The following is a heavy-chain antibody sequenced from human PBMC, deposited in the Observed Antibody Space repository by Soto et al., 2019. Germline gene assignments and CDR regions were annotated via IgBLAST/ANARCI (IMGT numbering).Heavy chain of an antibody. D-gene: IGHD1-26*01. CDR1: GFTFSSYG. Sequence: QVQLVESGGGVVQPGRSLRLSCAASGFTFSSYGMHWFRQAPGKGLEWVAVISYDGSNKYYADSVKGRFTISRDNSKNKLYLQMHSLRAEDKAVYYCAKDVVGDTDYDYWGQGSLVNVSS. J-gene: IGHJ4*02. V-gene: IGHV3-30*18. CDR2: ISYDGSNK. CDR3: AKDVVGDTDYDY.